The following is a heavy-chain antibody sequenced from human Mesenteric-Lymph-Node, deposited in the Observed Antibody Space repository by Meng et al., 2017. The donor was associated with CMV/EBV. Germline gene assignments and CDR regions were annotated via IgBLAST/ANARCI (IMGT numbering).Heavy chain of an antibody. D-gene: IGHD1-26*01. CDR1: GFTFTTYG. Sequence: GESLKISCAASGFTFTTYGMHWVRQAPGMGLEWVAFIAYDGSNKHYADSMKGRFTISRDNSKSTLYLQMNSLRPEDTAVYYCARWEELDYYGMDVWGQGTTVTVSS. V-gene: IGHV3-30*02. CDR3: ARWEELDYYGMDV. CDR2: IAYDGSNK. J-gene: IGHJ6*02.